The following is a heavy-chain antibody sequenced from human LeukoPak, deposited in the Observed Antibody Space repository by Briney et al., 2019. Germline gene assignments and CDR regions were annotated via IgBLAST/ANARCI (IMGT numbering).Heavy chain of an antibody. CDR1: GGSISSYY. J-gene: IGHJ4*02. D-gene: IGHD4-23*01. V-gene: IGHV4-59*12. Sequence: SETLSLTCTVSGGSISSYYWSWIRQPPGKGLEWIGYIYYSGSTNYNPSPKSRVTISVDRSKNQFSLKLSSVTAADTAVYYCARSPGGKDFDYWGQGTLVTVSS. CDR2: IYYSGST. CDR3: ARSPGGKDFDY.